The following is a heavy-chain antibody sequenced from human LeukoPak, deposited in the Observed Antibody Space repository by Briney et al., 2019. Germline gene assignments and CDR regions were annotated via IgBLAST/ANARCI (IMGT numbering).Heavy chain of an antibody. CDR3: ARAHPYYYDSSGYYYFDY. D-gene: IGHD3-22*01. V-gene: IGHV4-59*01. CDR2: IYYSGST. Sequence: PSETLSLTCTVSGGSIGSYYWSWIRQPPGKGLEWIGYIYYSGSTNYNPSLKSRVTISVDTSKNQFSLKLSSVTAADTAVYYCARAHPYYYDSSGYYYFDYWGQGTLVTVSS. J-gene: IGHJ4*02. CDR1: GGSIGSYY.